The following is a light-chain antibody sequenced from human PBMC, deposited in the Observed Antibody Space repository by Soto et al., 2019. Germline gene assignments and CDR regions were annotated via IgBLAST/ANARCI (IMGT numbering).Light chain of an antibody. V-gene: IGKV3-20*01. CDR3: QQYGSSLGT. CDR1: QSVNTRY. CDR2: GTS. Sequence: EIVLTQSPGTLSLSPGERATISCRASQSVNTRYLAWYKQNPGQAPRLLIYGTSSRATGIPDRFSGSGSGTDFTLTISRLEPEDFAVYYCQQYGSSLGTFGQGNKVEIK. J-gene: IGKJ1*01.